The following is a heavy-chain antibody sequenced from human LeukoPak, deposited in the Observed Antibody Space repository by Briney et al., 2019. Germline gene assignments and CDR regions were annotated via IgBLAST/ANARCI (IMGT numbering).Heavy chain of an antibody. CDR1: GGSIYSTTFY. CDR2: MYYDGST. CDR3: ARRSDSGSDDGEDYFDY. D-gene: IGHD1-26*01. V-gene: IGHV4-39*01. J-gene: IGHJ4*02. Sequence: SETLSLTCTVSGGSIYSTTFYWGWVRQPPGKGLEWIGSMYYDGSTYHNPSLKSRVTISVDTSNNQFSLKLTSVTAADTAVYFCARRSDSGSDDGEDYFDYWGQGTLVTVSS.